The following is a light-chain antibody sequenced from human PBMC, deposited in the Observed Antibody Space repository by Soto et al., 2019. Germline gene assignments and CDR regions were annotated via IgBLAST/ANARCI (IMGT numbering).Light chain of an antibody. Sequence: IQMTQSPSSLSASIADRVTITCRASQDISSFLAWYQQKAGKAPKLLIYAASTLQSGVPSRFSGSGSGTDFTLTISRPEPEDFATYFCQQLNSYPLTFGQGTRLEIK. CDR3: QQLNSYPLT. J-gene: IGKJ5*01. CDR2: AAS. V-gene: IGKV1-9*01. CDR1: QDISSF.